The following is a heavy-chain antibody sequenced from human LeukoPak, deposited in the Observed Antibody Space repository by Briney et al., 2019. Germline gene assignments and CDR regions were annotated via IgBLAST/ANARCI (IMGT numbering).Heavy chain of an antibody. V-gene: IGHV3-66*01. CDR2: IYSGGST. Sequence: GGPVSLLCAASGFTVSSNYMLWARQATGKALEGVTVIYSGGSTYYADCVKGKFTISSDNSKNTLYLQMNSQRSEDTAVYYFSRGGSVYYDSSGYYPLLHVDYWGKGTGDTVSS. CDR3: SRGGSVYYDSSGYYPLLHVDY. CDR1: GFTVSSNY. D-gene: IGHD3-22*01. J-gene: IGHJ4*02.